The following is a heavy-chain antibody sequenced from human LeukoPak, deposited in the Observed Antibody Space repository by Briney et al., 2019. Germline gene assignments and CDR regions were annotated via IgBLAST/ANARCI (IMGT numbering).Heavy chain of an antibody. CDR2: ISWDGGST. CDR3: AKGINGIALGYFQH. V-gene: IGHV3-43D*04. CDR1: GFTFDDYA. D-gene: IGHD6-19*01. Sequence: GGSLRLSRAASGFTFDDYAMHWVRQAPGKGLEWVSLISWDGGSTYYADSVKGRFTISRDNSKNSLYLQMNSLRAEDTALYYCAKGINGIALGYFQHWGQGTLVTVSS. J-gene: IGHJ1*01.